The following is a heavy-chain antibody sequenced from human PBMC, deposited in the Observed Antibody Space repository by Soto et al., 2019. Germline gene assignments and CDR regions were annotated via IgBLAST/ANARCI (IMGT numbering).Heavy chain of an antibody. CDR1: GYTSTSYD. Sequence: QVQLVQSGAEVKKPGASVKVSCKASGYTSTSYDINWVRQAAGQGLEWMGWMNPNSGNTGYAQKFQGRVTMTRDTSKTTAYMEPSSLRSEDTAVHYCAREPPGAHYYFDYWGQGTLVTVSS. D-gene: IGHD7-27*01. CDR2: MNPNSGNT. V-gene: IGHV1-8*01. J-gene: IGHJ4*02. CDR3: AREPPGAHYYFDY.